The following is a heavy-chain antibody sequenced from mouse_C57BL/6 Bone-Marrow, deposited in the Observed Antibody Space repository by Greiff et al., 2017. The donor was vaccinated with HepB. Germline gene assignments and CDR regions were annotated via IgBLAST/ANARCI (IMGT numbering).Heavy chain of an antibody. J-gene: IGHJ1*03. D-gene: IGHD1-1*01. CDR3: ARDNGSSYYWYFDV. V-gene: IGHV5-16*01. Sequence: DVHLVESEGGLVQPGSSMKLSCTASGFTFSDYYMAWVRQVPEKGLEWVANINYDGSSTYYLDSLKSRFIISIDNAKNILYLQMSSLKSEDTATYYCARDNGSSYYWYFDVWGTGTTVTVSS. CDR2: INYDGSST. CDR1: GFTFSDYY.